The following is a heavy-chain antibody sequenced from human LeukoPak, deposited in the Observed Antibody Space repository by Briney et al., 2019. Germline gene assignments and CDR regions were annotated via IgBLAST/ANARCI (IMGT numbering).Heavy chain of an antibody. CDR1: GGSISRYY. CDR2: INTSGST. V-gene: IGHV4-4*07. CDR3: ARASLGSYYYFDY. J-gene: IGHJ4*02. D-gene: IGHD1-26*01. Sequence: SETLSLTCTVSGGSISRYYWSWIRQPAGKGLEWIGRINTSGSTNYNPSLKSPSTMSVNTSKNQFSLKLSSVTAAGTAVYYCARASLGSYYYFDYWGQGTLVTVSS.